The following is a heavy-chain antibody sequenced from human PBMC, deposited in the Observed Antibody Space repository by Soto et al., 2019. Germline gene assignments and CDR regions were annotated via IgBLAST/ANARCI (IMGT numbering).Heavy chain of an antibody. Sequence: GGSLRLSCETSGFSFSSYAMIWVRQAPGKGLEWVSVISGSGGSSYFADSVKGRFTISRDNSKNMLYLEMSSLRAEDTAIYFCAKGSIEYSASIDYWGQGTLVTVSS. J-gene: IGHJ4*02. V-gene: IGHV3-23*01. CDR3: AKGSIEYSASIDY. CDR1: GFSFSSYA. CDR2: ISGSGGSS. D-gene: IGHD4-4*01.